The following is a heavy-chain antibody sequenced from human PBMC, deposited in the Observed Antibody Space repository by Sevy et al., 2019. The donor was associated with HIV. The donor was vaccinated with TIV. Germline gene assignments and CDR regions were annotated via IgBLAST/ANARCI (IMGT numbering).Heavy chain of an antibody. CDR1: GYTFSSHD. D-gene: IGHD4-17*01. Sequence: ASVKVSCKTSGYTFSSHDINWVRQAPGQGLEWMGWMNPNNGNTGYVQRFQDRVTMTRDSSIATANMELRGLTSDDTAVYYGARDPSGNYLTPHYRDYYGLDVWGQGTAVTVSS. J-gene: IGHJ6*02. V-gene: IGHV1-8*01. CDR2: MNPNNGNT. CDR3: ARDPSGNYLTPHYRDYYGLDV.